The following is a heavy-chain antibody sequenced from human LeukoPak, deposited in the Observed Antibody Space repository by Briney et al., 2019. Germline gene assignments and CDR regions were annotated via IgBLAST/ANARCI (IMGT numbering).Heavy chain of an antibody. Sequence: GGSLRLSCAASGFTFSSYSMNWVHQAPGKGLEWVSSISSSSSYIYYADSVKGRFTISRDNAKNSLYLQMNSLRAEDTAVYYCARDGVAAGGYWYFDLWGRGTLVTVSS. CDR3: ARDGVAAGGYWYFDL. CDR1: GFTFSSYS. J-gene: IGHJ2*01. D-gene: IGHD2-15*01. V-gene: IGHV3-21*01. CDR2: ISSSSSYI.